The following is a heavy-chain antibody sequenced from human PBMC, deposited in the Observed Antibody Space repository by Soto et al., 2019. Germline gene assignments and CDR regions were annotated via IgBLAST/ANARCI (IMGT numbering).Heavy chain of an antibody. CDR1: GGSVSSGSYY. D-gene: IGHD3-10*01. Sequence: LTCTVSGGSVSSGSYYWSWIRQPPGKGLEWIGYIYYSGSTNYNPSLKSRVTISVDTSKNQFSLKLSSMTAADTAVYYCARDFGFGESSFDYWGQGTLVTVSS. J-gene: IGHJ4*02. CDR2: IYYSGST. CDR3: ARDFGFGESSFDY. V-gene: IGHV4-61*01.